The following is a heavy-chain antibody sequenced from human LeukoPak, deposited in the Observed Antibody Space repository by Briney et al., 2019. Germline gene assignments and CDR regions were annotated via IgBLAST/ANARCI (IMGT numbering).Heavy chain of an antibody. CDR1: GYTFTGYY. J-gene: IGHJ3*01. CDR3: ARHFLDRSVSPFDAFDL. V-gene: IGHV1-2*02. Sequence: ASVKVSCQASGYTFTGYYLHWLRQAPGQGLEWMGWINPNSGYTNYAQKFQGRVTMTRDTTISTAYMELSNLRSEDTVVYYCARHFLDRSVSPFDAFDLWGQGTKVTVSS. D-gene: IGHD3-3*02. CDR2: INPNSGYT.